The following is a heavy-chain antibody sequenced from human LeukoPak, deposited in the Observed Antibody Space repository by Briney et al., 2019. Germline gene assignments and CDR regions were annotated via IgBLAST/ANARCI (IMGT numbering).Heavy chain of an antibody. CDR2: IYDSGST. J-gene: IGHJ4*02. Sequence: SETLSLTCTVSGGSISSYYWSWIRQPPGKGLEWIGFIYDSGSTNYNSSLKSRVTISVDTSKNQFSLKLSSVTAADTAVYYCAADVLRYFDGYYWGQGTLVTVSS. D-gene: IGHD3-9*01. CDR3: AADVLRYFDGYY. V-gene: IGHV4-59*12. CDR1: GGSISSYY.